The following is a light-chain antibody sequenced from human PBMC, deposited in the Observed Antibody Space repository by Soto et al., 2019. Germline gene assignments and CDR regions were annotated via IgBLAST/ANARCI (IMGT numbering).Light chain of an antibody. V-gene: IGKV3D-15*01. J-gene: IGKJ1*01. CDR3: QQCGGSPKT. CDR1: HIRSNN. CDR2: DAS. Sequence: IVMTPSQATLSVSAWARASLSCSTRHIRSNNLAWFQQKPGQAPRLLIYDASTRATGIPARFSGSGSGTEFILTISSLQSEDFAAYYCQQCGGSPKTFGQGTKVDIK.